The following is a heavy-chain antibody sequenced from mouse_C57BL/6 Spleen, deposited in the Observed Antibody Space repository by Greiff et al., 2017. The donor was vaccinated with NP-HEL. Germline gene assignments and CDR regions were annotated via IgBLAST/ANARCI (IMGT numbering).Heavy chain of an antibody. CDR2: IYPSDSET. V-gene: IGHV1-61*01. Sequence: VQLQQPGAELVRPGSSVKLSCKASGYTFTSYWMDWVKQRPGQGLEWIGNIYPSDSETHYNQKFKDKATLTVDKSSSTAYMQLSSLTSEDSAVYYCARRGSSYYWYFDVWGTGTTVTVSS. CDR1: GYTFTSYW. D-gene: IGHD1-1*01. CDR3: ARRGSSYYWYFDV. J-gene: IGHJ1*03.